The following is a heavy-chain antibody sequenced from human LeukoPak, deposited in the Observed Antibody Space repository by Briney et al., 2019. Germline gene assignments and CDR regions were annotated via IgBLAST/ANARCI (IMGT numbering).Heavy chain of an antibody. CDR1: GFTFSSYA. Sequence: GGSPRLSCAASGFTFSSYAMHWVRQAPGKGLEYVSAISSNGGSTYYANSVKGRFTISRDNSKNTLYHQQGSLRAEDMAVYYSARGYCSSTSCYFLNWFDPWGQGTLVTASS. CDR2: ISSNGGST. J-gene: IGHJ5*02. D-gene: IGHD2-2*01. CDR3: ARGYCSSTSCYFLNWFDP. V-gene: IGHV3-64*01.